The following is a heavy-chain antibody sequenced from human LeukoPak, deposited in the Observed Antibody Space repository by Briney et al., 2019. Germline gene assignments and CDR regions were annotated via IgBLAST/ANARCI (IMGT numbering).Heavy chain of an antibody. D-gene: IGHD3-10*01. J-gene: IGHJ6*02. CDR3: VSGYYGMDV. V-gene: IGHV3-7*05. Sequence: GGSLRLSCAASGFTFSSYWMSWVRQAPGKELEWVANIKQDGSEKYYVDSVKGRFTISRDNAKNSLYLQMNSLRAEDTAVYYCVSGYYGMDVWGQGTTVTVSS. CDR1: GFTFSSYW. CDR2: IKQDGSEK.